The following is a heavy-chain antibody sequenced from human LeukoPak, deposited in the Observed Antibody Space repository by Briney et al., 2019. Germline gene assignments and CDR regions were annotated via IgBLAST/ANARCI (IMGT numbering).Heavy chain of an antibody. CDR3: ARHLSGVTGYTYGRGIDY. CDR1: GFTFSSYA. D-gene: IGHD5-18*01. Sequence: GGSLRLSCAASGFTFSSYAMSWVRQAPGKGLEWVSTIDGSGGSTYYADSVKGRFTISRDNAKKSLYLQMNSLRAEDTAVYYCARHLSGVTGYTYGRGIDYWGQGTLVTVSS. V-gene: IGHV3-23*01. CDR2: IDGSGGST. J-gene: IGHJ4*02.